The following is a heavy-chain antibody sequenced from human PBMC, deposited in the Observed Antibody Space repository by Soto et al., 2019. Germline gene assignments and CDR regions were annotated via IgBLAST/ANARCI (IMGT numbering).Heavy chain of an antibody. CDR2: IYPGYSDT. CDR1: AYSFTRDW. Sequence: GEALKISCNCSAYSFTRDWIGWGRQMPGKGLERVGIIYPGYSDTRYSPSLQGQVTISADQSISAAYPQWSSMNASATPMYYCAIRYYHDSSLYDAFDIWRQGTMVRV. J-gene: IGHJ3*02. CDR3: AIRYYHDSSLYDAFDI. V-gene: IGHV5-51*01. D-gene: IGHD3-22*01.